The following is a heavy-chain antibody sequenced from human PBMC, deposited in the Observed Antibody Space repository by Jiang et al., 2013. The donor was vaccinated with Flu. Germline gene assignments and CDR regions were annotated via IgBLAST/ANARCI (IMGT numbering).Heavy chain of an antibody. CDR1: GDTFSNYA. CDR3: ATLHCGGDCSSPSLRGFDP. Sequence: SGAEVKKPGSSVKVSCKASGDTFSNYAISWVRQAPGQGLEWMGGFIPVLGIENYAQKFRGRFRITADRSLITAHMELNSLTFEDTAIYFCATLHCGGDCSSPSLRGFDPWGQGTLVIVSS. D-gene: IGHD2-21*02. CDR2: FIPVLGIE. J-gene: IGHJ5*02. V-gene: IGHV1-69*04.